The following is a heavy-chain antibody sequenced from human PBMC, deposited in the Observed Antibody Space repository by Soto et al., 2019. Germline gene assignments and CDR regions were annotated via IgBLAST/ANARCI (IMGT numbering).Heavy chain of an antibody. V-gene: IGHV3-7*03. CDR1: GFSFSSAW. CDR3: ARDRAYSRFDY. CDR2: MNEDGSER. D-gene: IGHD4-4*01. J-gene: IGHJ4*02. Sequence: EVQLVESGGGLVQPGGSLRLSCAVSGFSFSSAWMTWIRQAPGKGLERVAIMNEDGSERYDVDSVKGRFTISRDNAKNALCLQMKSLRVEDTAVYFCARDRAYSRFDYWGQGSLVTVSS.